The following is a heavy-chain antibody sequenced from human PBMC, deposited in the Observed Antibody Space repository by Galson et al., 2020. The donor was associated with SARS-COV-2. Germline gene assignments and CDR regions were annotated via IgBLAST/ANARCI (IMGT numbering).Heavy chain of an antibody. CDR3: ARVGLYSSGSQKPLNGMDV. CDR1: GGSISSGSYY. Sequence: SETLSLTCTVSGGSISSGSYYWSWIRQPAGKGLEWIGRIYTSGSTNYNPSLKSRVTISVDTSQNQFSLKLSSVTAADTAVYYCARVGLYSSGSQKPLNGMDVWGQGTTVTVSS. J-gene: IGHJ6*02. D-gene: IGHD6-19*01. V-gene: IGHV4-61*02. CDR2: IYTSGST.